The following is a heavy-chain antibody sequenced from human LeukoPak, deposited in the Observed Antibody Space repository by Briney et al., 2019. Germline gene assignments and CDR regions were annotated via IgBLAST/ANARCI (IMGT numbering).Heavy chain of an antibody. D-gene: IGHD6-13*01. J-gene: IGHJ4*02. V-gene: IGHV4-34*01. CDR2: INHSGRT. CDR1: GESFSGYY. Sequence: PSETLPLTCAVYGESFSGYYWSWIRQPPGRGLEWIGEINHSGRTSYSASLKSRVTISVDTSKNQFSLKLNSVTAADTAVYYCARGDIAAGGAPFDYWGQGTLVTVSS. CDR3: ARGDIAAGGAPFDY.